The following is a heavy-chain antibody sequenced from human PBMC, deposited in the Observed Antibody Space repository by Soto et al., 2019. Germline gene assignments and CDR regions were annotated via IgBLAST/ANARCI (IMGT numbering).Heavy chain of an antibody. CDR1: GFTFSTYA. CDR3: ARDPSPRGDLKYGMDV. CDR2: ISYDGSNK. J-gene: IGHJ6*02. Sequence: GGSLRLSCAASGFTFSTYAMHWVRQAPGKGLEWVAVISYDGSNKYYADSVKGRFTISRDNSKNTLYLQMNSLRAEDTAVYYCARDPSPRGDLKYGMDVWGQGTTVTVSS. D-gene: IGHD4-17*01. V-gene: IGHV3-30-3*01.